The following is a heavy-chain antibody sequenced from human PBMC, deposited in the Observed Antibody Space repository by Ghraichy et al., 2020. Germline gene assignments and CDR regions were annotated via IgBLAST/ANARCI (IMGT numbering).Heavy chain of an antibody. CDR3: ARVNTAAAGHFDY. Sequence: SETLSLTCTVSGGSISSYYWSWIRQPPGKGLEWIGYICYSGSTNYNPSLKSRVTISVDTSKNQFSLKLSSVTAADTAVYYCARVNTAAAGHFDYWGQGTLVTVSS. J-gene: IGHJ4*02. D-gene: IGHD6-13*01. CDR1: GGSISSYY. V-gene: IGHV4-59*01. CDR2: ICYSGST.